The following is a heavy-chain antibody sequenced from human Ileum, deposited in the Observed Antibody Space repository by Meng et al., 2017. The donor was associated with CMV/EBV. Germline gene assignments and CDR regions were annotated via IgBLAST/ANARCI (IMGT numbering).Heavy chain of an antibody. V-gene: IGHV5-51*01. CDR2: IYPGDSDSKY. J-gene: IGHJ3*02. CDR1: GYTFNTHW. D-gene: IGHD2-15*01. CDR3: ARPGGINDAVDI. Sequence: KVSCKGSGYTFNTHWIGWVRQMSGKGLEWMGTIYPGDSDSKYRYSPSFQGQVTISVDKSINTAYLQWSSLKASDTAMYYCARPGGINDAVDIWGQGTMVTVSS.